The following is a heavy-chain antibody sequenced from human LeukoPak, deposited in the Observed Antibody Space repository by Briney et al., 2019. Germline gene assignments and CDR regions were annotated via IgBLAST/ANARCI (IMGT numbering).Heavy chain of an antibody. CDR3: ARYGSSITIFGVVIDYGMDV. D-gene: IGHD3-3*01. CDR1: GFTFSDYY. Sequence: GGSLRLSCVASGFTFSDYYVSWIRQAPGKGLEWVSYISSSGSTIYYADSVKGRFTISRDNAKNSLYLQMNSLRAEDTAVYYCARYGSSITIFGVVIDYGMDVWGQGTTVTVSS. J-gene: IGHJ6*02. CDR2: ISSSGSTI. V-gene: IGHV3-11*01.